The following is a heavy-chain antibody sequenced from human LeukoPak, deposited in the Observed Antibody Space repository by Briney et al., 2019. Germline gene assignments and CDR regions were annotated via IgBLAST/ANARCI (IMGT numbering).Heavy chain of an antibody. CDR3: AKESHPFDSTGYPFDY. J-gene: IGHJ4*02. D-gene: IGHD3-22*01. CDR1: GFTFSSYG. V-gene: IGHV3-33*06. CDR2: IWYDGSSE. Sequence: GGSLRLSCAASGFTFSSYGMHWVRQAPGKGLEWVAVIWYDGSSEYYADSVKGRFTISRDNSKSTLFLQMNTLSAEDTAIYYCAKESHPFDSTGYPFDYWGQGTLVTVSS.